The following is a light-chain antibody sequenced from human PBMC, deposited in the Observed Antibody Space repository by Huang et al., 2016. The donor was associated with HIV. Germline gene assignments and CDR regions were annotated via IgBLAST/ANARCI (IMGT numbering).Light chain of an antibody. CDR1: QSIRSH. V-gene: IGKV1-39*01. Sequence: DIQMTQSPSSLSASVGDRVTITCRASQSIRSHLNWYQQRPGKAPTLLIYAASSLQSWVPSRFSCSGYGTDFTLTISSLQPEDFATYYCQQSFSSPWTFGQGTKVEIK. J-gene: IGKJ1*01. CDR2: AAS. CDR3: QQSFSSPWT.